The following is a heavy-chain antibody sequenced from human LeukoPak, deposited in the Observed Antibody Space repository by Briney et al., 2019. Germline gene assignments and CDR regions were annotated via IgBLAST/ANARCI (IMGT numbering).Heavy chain of an antibody. V-gene: IGHV3-30*18. CDR3: AKDRLYGDYVAPDY. CDR1: GFTFSSYG. CDR2: ISYDGTNK. Sequence: GGSLRLSCAASGFTFSSYGMHWVRQAPGKGLEWVAVISYDGTNKYYADSLKGRFTISRDNFRNTLYLQVNNLRAEDTAIYYCAKDRLYGDYVAPDYWGQGTLVSVSS. D-gene: IGHD4-17*01. J-gene: IGHJ4*02.